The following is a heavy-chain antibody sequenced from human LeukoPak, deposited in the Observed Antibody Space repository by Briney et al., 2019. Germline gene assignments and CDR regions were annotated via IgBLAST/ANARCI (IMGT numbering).Heavy chain of an antibody. Sequence: GGSLRLSCAASGFTFSSYSMNWVRQAPGKGLEWVAFIRYDGSNKYYADSVKGRFTISRDNSKNTLYLQMNSLRAEDTAVYYCAKDLVGAQGYWGQGTLVTVSS. V-gene: IGHV3-30*02. CDR2: IRYDGSNK. J-gene: IGHJ4*02. D-gene: IGHD1-26*01. CDR3: AKDLVGAQGY. CDR1: GFTFSSYS.